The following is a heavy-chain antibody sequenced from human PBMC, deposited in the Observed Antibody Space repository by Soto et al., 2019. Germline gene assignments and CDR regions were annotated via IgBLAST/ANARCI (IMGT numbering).Heavy chain of an antibody. CDR2: ISAYSGNT. CDR3: ARDFYQSSGYCDY. CDR1: GYTFSSYG. V-gene: IGHV1-18*01. Sequence: ASVKVSCKAYGYTFSSYGLSWVRQAPGQGLEWMGWISAYSGNTVYTQRFKGRLTMATDTSTGTAYMELRSLRSDDTAVYYGARDFYQSSGYCDYWGQGTLVTVSS. J-gene: IGHJ4*02. D-gene: IGHD3-22*01.